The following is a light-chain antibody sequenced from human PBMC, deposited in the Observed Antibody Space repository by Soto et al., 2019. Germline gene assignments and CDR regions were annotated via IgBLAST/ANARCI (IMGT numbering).Light chain of an antibody. CDR1: QSVSSD. Sequence: EIVMTQSPATLSMSPGDRATLSCRASQSVSSDLAWYQQKPGQAPRLLIYGATTRATDIPARFSGSASGTEFTLTISSLQSEDFAVYYCQQYNNWPPWTFGQGTKVE. J-gene: IGKJ1*01. CDR2: GAT. CDR3: QQYNNWPPWT. V-gene: IGKV3-15*01.